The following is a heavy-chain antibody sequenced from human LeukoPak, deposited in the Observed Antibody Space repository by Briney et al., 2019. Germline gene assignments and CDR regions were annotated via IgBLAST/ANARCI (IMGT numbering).Heavy chain of an antibody. CDR3: ARHPGKVTNDWYFDL. CDR2: INPNSGGT. J-gene: IGHJ2*01. V-gene: IGHV1-2*02. CDR1: GYTFTGYY. Sequence: ASVNVSCKASGYTFTGYYMHWVRQAPGQGLEWMGWINPNSGGTNYAQDFHGRVTMTRDTAISTAYMELSRLRSDDTAVYYCARHPGKVTNDWYFDLWGRGTLVTVSS. D-gene: IGHD4-23*01.